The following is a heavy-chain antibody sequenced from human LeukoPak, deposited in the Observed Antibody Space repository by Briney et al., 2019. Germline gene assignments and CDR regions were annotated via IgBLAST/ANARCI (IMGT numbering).Heavy chain of an antibody. CDR3: AKGGTTVTPFHYYYYGMDV. CDR1: GVTFDDYA. Sequence: GGSLRLSCAASGVTFDDYAMHWVRQAPGKGLEWVSGISWNSGSIGYADSVKGRFTISRDNAKNSLYLQMNSLRAEDTALYYCAKGGTTVTPFHYYYYGMDVWGQGTTVTVSS. CDR2: ISWNSGSI. V-gene: IGHV3-9*01. D-gene: IGHD4-17*01. J-gene: IGHJ6*02.